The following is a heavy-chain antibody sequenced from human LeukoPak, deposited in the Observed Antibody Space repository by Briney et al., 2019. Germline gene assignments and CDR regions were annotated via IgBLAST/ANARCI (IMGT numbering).Heavy chain of an antibody. CDR1: GYTFTGYY. CDR3: ARGRSIVGATSYHYYYMDV. J-gene: IGHJ6*03. D-gene: IGHD1-26*01. Sequence: PAVNVSCKASGYTFTGYYMHWVRQAPGQGLEWMGRINPNSGGTNYAQKFQGRVTMTRDTSISTAYMVLSRLRSDDTDVYYCARGRSIVGATSYHYYYMDVWGRGTTVTVSS. CDR2: INPNSGGT. V-gene: IGHV1-2*05.